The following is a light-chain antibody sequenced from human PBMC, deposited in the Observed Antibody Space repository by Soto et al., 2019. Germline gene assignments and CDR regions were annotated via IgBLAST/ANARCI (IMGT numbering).Light chain of an antibody. CDR3: QQYGSSPIT. V-gene: IGKV3-20*01. CDR1: QSVDNNY. CDR2: GAS. J-gene: IGKJ5*01. Sequence: EIVLTQSPATLSLSPGERATLSCRASQSVDNNYLAWYQQKPGQAPRLLIYGASSRATGIPDRFSGSGSGTDFTLTISRLEPEDFAVYYCQQYGSSPITFGQGTRLEIK.